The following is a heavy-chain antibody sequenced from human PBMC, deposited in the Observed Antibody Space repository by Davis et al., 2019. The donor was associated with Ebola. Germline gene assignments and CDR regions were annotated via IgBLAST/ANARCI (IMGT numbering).Heavy chain of an antibody. J-gene: IGHJ3*02. CDR1: GFTFSSYS. CDR2: IKEDGSEK. Sequence: GGSLRLSCAGSGFTFSSYSMSWVRQAPGKGLEWVANIKEDGSEKYYVDSVKGRFTISRDNAKNSLYLQMNSLRAEDTAVYYCATHYGGNFADAFDIWGQGTMVTVSS. D-gene: IGHD4-23*01. CDR3: ATHYGGNFADAFDI. V-gene: IGHV3-7*03.